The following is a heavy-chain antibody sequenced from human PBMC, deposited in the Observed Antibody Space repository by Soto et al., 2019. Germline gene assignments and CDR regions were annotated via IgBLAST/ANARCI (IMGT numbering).Heavy chain of an antibody. CDR2: FSSSSSHI. Sequence: GGSLILSCAASGFTLTSYSMNWVRQAPGKGLEWVSSFSSSSSHIYYADSVKGRFTIARDNARNALYLEMNGLRAEDTAVYYCVRERGLSSYYGMDVWGQGTTVTVSS. V-gene: IGHV3-21*01. CDR1: GFTLTSYS. J-gene: IGHJ6*02. D-gene: IGHD3-10*01. CDR3: VRERGLSSYYGMDV.